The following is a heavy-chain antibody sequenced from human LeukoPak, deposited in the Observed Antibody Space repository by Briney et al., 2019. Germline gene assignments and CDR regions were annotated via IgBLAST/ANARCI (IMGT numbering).Heavy chain of an antibody. D-gene: IGHD1-26*01. CDR1: GYTFTGYY. V-gene: IGHV1-2*02. CDR2: INPNIGGS. CDR3: ARDPRGNYYADY. J-gene: IGHJ4*01. Sequence: GASVKVSCKASGYTFTGYYLHWVRQAPGQGLEWMGSINPNIGGSNYAQRFQGRVTLTRDTSISPAYMELSRLTSDDTAVYYCARDPRGNYYADYWGQGTLVTVSS.